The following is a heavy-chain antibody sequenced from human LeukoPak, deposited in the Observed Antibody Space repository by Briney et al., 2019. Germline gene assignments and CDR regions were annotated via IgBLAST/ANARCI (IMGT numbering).Heavy chain of an antibody. CDR1: GSFFSSHG. CDR2: ICYDRRKK. V-gene: IGHV3-33*01. CDR3: ARDPYGYYGDYDVDI. D-gene: IGHD3-22*01. J-gene: IGHJ3*02. Sequence: ERSLILSCAASGSFFSSHGMRFRRQAPGKGVEWGAIICYDRRKKYHGDSVRGPFTVARDNSKYTLDLQMSRLRVEDTAVYYCARDPYGYYGDYDVDIWGQGTLVTVSS.